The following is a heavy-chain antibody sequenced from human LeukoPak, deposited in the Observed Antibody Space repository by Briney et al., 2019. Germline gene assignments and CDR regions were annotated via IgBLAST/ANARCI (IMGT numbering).Heavy chain of an antibody. V-gene: IGHV1-46*01. J-gene: IGHJ4*02. CDR3: ARDGYCSSTSCLMLRS. CDR1: GYTFTNYY. Sequence: ASVKVSCKASGYTFTNYYIHWVRQAPGQGLEWMGLINPGGANTNYAQNFQGRVTMTRDTSISTAYMELSRLRSDDTAVYYCARDGYCSSTSCLMLRSWGQGTLVTVSS. D-gene: IGHD2-2*01. CDR2: INPGGANT.